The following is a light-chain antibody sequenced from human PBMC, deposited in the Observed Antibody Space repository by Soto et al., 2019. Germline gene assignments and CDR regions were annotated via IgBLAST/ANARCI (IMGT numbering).Light chain of an antibody. CDR3: QQYGRSGK. CDR1: QSVSNNY. CDR2: GAS. V-gene: IGKV3-20*01. J-gene: IGKJ1*01. Sequence: VLTDSPGAWSLSPGTSDTLYSRPSQSVSNNYLAWYQQKPGQAPRLLIYGASNRATGIPDRFSGSGSGTDFTLTISRREPEDFAVYYCQQYGRSGKFGKGDKVDIK.